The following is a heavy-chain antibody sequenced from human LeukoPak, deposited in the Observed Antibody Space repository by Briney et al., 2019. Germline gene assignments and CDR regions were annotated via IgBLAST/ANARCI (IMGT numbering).Heavy chain of an antibody. D-gene: IGHD4/OR15-4a*01. J-gene: IGHJ4*02. V-gene: IGHV3-15*01. CDR3: TTAPIRLWNYDY. Sequence: GGSLRLSCAASGFIFSNAWMSWVRQAPGKGLEWVGRIKSKTDGGTTDYAAPVKGRFTISRDDSKNTPYLQMNSLKTEDTAVYYCTTAPIRLWNYDYWGQGTLVTVSS. CDR2: IKSKTDGGTT. CDR1: GFIFSNAW.